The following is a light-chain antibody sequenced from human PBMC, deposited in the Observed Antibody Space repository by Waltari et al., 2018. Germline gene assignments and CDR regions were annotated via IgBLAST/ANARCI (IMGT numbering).Light chain of an antibody. CDR3: NSRDSSGNHLV. CDR2: GKN. Sequence: SSELTQDPAVSVALGQTVRITCQGDSLRSYYASWYQQKPGQAPVLVIYGKNNRPSGIQDRFSGYSSGNTASLTITGAQAEDEADYYCNSRDSSGNHLVFGGGTTLTGL. V-gene: IGLV3-19*01. CDR1: SLRSYY. J-gene: IGLJ2*01.